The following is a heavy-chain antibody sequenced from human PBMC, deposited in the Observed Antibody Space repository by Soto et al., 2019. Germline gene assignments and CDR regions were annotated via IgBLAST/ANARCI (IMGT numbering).Heavy chain of an antibody. CDR1: GGAFGSNA. CDR2: IVPIFGTT. CDR3: AREGYTFGPGAGRGAFDI. J-gene: IGHJ3*02. Sequence: QVQLVQSGAEVRKPGSSVKVSCKASGGAFGSNAISWVRQAPGQGLEWMGGIVPIFGTTHNAQKFQDRVTITADESTNTAYMELSSLTSEVTAIYYCAREGYTFGPGAGRGAFDIWGQGTMVTVSS. D-gene: IGHD1-1*01. V-gene: IGHV1-69*12.